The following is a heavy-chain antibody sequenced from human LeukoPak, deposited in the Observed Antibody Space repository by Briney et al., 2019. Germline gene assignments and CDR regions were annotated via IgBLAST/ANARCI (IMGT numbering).Heavy chain of an antibody. CDR3: AKASLQSYYFDY. J-gene: IGHJ4*02. V-gene: IGHV3-30*18. Sequence: PGGSLRLSCAASGFTFSNYGMHWVRQAPGKGLEWVAVISYDGSNKYYADSVKGRFTISRDNSKNTLYLQMNSLRAEDTAVYYCAKASLQSYYFDYWGQGTLVTVSS. D-gene: IGHD4-11*01. CDR1: GFTFSNYG. CDR2: ISYDGSNK.